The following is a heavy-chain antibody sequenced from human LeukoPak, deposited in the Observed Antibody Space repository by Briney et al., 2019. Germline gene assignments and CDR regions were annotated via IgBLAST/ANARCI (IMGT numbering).Heavy chain of an antibody. V-gene: IGHV3-53*01. CDR2: VYTGGIT. J-gene: IGHJ4*02. CDR3: ARGYGYCGGVCYDY. D-gene: IGHD2-21*02. Sequence: GGSLRLSCAASGFTVSSSYMSWVRQAPGKGLEWVSVVYTGGITYYADSVKGRFTISRDNSKNTLYLQMNSLRAEDTAVYYCARGYGYCGGVCYDYWGQGTLVTVSS. CDR1: GFTVSSSY.